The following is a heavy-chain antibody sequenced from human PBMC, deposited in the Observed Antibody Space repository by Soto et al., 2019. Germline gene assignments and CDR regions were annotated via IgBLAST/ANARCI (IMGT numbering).Heavy chain of an antibody. CDR2: ISGSGGST. CDR3: AKETGATAYYDYGMDV. D-gene: IGHD1-26*01. Sequence: EVQLLESGGGLVQPGGSLRLSCAASGFTFSSYAMSWGRQAPGKGLEWVSAISGSGGSTYYADSVKGRFTISRDNSKNTLYLQMNSLRAEDTAVYYCAKETGATAYYDYGMDVWGQGTPVTVSS. CDR1: GFTFSSYA. J-gene: IGHJ6*02. V-gene: IGHV3-23*01.